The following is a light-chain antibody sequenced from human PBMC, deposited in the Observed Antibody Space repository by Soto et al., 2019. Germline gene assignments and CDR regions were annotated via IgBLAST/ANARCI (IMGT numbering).Light chain of an antibody. V-gene: IGLV2-23*03. CDR3: CSYAGSITL. CDR1: SSDVGSYNL. Sequence: QSVLTQPASVSGSPGQSITISCTGTSSDVGSYNLVSWYQQHPGKAPKLMIYEGSKRPSGVSNRFSGSKSGNTASLTISGLQAEDEADYYCCSYAGSITLFGTVTKVTVL. CDR2: EGS. J-gene: IGLJ1*01.